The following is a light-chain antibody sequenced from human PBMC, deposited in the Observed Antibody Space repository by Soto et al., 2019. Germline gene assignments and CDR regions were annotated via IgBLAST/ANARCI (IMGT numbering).Light chain of an antibody. CDR1: SGHSNYA. Sequence: QPVLTQSPSASASLGTSVKLTCTLSSGHSNYAIAWHQQHPENGPRFLMKLNSDGSHSKGDGISDRFSGSSSGAERYLTISRLQSEDEADYYCQTWTTGIQVFGGGTKLTVL. J-gene: IGLJ2*01. V-gene: IGLV4-69*01. CDR2: LNSDGSH. CDR3: QTWTTGIQV.